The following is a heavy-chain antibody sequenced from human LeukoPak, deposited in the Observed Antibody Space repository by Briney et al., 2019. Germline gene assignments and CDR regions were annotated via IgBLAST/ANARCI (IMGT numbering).Heavy chain of an antibody. Sequence: GGSLRLSCAASGFTFSTYTMVWVRQAPGKGLEWVSSISSSSSYIFNADSVKGRFSISRDNAKNSLFLQMNTLRVEDTAVYYCARDVVGYYDSSGYYLSASDIWGQGTMVTVSS. V-gene: IGHV3-21*01. CDR1: GFTFSTYT. CDR2: ISSSSSYI. J-gene: IGHJ3*02. D-gene: IGHD3-22*01. CDR3: ARDVVGYYDSSGYYLSASDI.